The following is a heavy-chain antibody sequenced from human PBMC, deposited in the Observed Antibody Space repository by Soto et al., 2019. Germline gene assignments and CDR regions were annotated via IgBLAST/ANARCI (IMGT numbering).Heavy chain of an antibody. Sequence: EVQLVEAGGGLIQPGGSLRLSCAASGFIVSSHYMSWVRQAPGKGLEWVSAIYSGGSIYYTDSVEGRFTISRDVSKNILYLQMNSLRAADTAVYYCARDRGDCRSVSCYGSFYYGMDVWGQGTTVIVS. V-gene: IGHV3-53*01. CDR2: IYSGGSI. D-gene: IGHD2-2*01. CDR1: GFIVSSHY. J-gene: IGHJ6*02. CDR3: ARDRGDCRSVSCYGSFYYGMDV.